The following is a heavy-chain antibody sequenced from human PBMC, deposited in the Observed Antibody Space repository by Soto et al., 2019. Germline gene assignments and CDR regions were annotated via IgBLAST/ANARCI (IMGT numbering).Heavy chain of an antibody. V-gene: IGHV3-30-3*01. CDR2: ISYDGSNK. CDR3: ARPYYDFWSGYFPSRLYYYYGMDV. D-gene: IGHD3-3*01. CDR1: GFTFSSYA. Sequence: SGGSLRLSCAASGFTFSSYAMHWIRQAPGKGLEWVAVISYDGSNKYYADSVKGRFTISRDNSKNTLYLQMNSLRAEDTAVYYCARPYYDFWSGYFPSRLYYYYGMDVWGQGTTVTVSS. J-gene: IGHJ6*02.